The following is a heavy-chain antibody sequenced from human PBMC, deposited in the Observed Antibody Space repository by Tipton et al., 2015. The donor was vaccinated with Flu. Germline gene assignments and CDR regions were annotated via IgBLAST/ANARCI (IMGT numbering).Heavy chain of an antibody. CDR3: ARDGPEWNYFSYMDV. V-gene: IGHV3-33*01. CDR2: IWYDGSKK. Sequence: SLRLSCAVSGFTLSSHGMHWVRQAPGKGLEWVAIIWYDGSKKYYADSVKGRFTISRDTSRNTLYLQMNNLRAEDTAVYYCARDGPEWNYFSYMDVWGKGTAVSVS. CDR1: GFTLSSHG. J-gene: IGHJ6*03. D-gene: IGHD3-3*01.